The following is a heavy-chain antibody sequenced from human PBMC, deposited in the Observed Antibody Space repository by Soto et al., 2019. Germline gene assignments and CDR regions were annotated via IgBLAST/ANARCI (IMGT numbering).Heavy chain of an antibody. CDR1: GFTVSSNY. V-gene: IGHV3-53*01. D-gene: IGHD3-3*01. J-gene: IGHJ6*02. CDR3: AXGRYNFWSGYYHYGMDV. CDR2: IYSGGST. Sequence: PGGSLRLSCAASGFTVSSNYMSWVRQAPGKGLEWVSVIYSGGSTYYADSVKGRFTISRDNSKNTLYLQMNSLRAEDTAVYYCAXGRYNFWSGYYHYGMDVWGRGTTVTVSS.